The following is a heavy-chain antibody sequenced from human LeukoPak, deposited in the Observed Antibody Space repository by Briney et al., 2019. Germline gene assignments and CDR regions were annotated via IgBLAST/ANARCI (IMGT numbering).Heavy chain of an antibody. CDR1: GYTFTGYY. CDR3: ARDQDYRNYVAEY. J-gene: IGHJ4*02. Sequence: GASVKVSCKASGYTFTGYYMHWVRQAPGQGLEWMGCVNPNSGDTNYAQKFQGRVTMTRDTSISTAYLELNRLRSDDTAVYYCARDQDYRNYVAEYWGQGTLVTVSS. V-gene: IGHV1-2*02. D-gene: IGHD4-11*01. CDR2: VNPNSGDT.